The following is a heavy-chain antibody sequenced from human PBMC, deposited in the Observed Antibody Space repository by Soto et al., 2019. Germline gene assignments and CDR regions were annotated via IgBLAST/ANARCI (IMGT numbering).Heavy chain of an antibody. CDR1: GFTFSSYA. V-gene: IGHV3-30-3*01. J-gene: IGHJ5*02. CDR2: ISYDGSNK. CDR3: AREGAYCGGDCYGGWFDP. D-gene: IGHD2-21*02. Sequence: QVQLVESGGGVVQPGRSLRLSCAASGFTFSSYAMHWVRQAPGKGLEWVAVISYDGSNKYYADSVQGRFTISRDNSKNTLYLQMNSLRAEDTAVYYCAREGAYCGGDCYGGWFDPWGQGTLVTVSS.